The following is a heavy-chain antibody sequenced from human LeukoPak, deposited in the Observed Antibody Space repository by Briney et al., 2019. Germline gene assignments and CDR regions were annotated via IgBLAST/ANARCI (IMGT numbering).Heavy chain of an antibody. CDR1: GFTFSSYG. CDR2: IRYDGSNK. D-gene: IGHD6-13*01. J-gene: IGHJ4*02. CDR3: ARDGIAAAGTPFDY. V-gene: IGHV3-30*02. Sequence: GGSLRLSCAASGFTFSSYGMHWVRQAPGKGLEWVAFIRYDGSNKYYADSVKGRFTISRDNAKNSLYLQMNSLRAEDTAVYYCARDGIAAAGTPFDYWGQGTLVTVSS.